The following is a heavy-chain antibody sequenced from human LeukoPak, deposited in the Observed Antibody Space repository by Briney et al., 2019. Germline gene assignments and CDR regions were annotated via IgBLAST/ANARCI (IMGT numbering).Heavy chain of an antibody. J-gene: IGHJ4*02. D-gene: IGHD6-13*01. CDR1: GFTFSSYS. CDR3: AREGKPGIAAAAADY. Sequence: GGSLRLSCAASGFTFSSYSMNWVRQAPGKGLEWVSYMSSSSTTIYYADSVKGRFTISRDNAKDSLYLQMNSLRVEDTAVYYCAREGKPGIAAAAADYWGQGTLVTVSS. CDR2: MSSSSTTI. V-gene: IGHV3-48*01.